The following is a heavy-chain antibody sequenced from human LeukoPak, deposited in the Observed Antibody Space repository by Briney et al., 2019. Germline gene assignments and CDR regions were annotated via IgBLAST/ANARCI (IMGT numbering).Heavy chain of an antibody. CDR3: ARDADCSGTYRCLRGVLNSFAP. D-gene: IGHD3-10*02. CDR2: ISSSSSTI. J-gene: IGHJ5*02. V-gene: IGHV3-48*01. CDR1: GFTFSSYS. Sequence: TGGSVRLSCAASGFTFSSYSMNWVRQAPGKGLEWVSYISSSSSTIYYADSVKGRFTISRDNAKNSLYLQMNSLRAEDTAVYRCARDADCSGTYRCLRGVLNSFAPWGQGTLVTVPS.